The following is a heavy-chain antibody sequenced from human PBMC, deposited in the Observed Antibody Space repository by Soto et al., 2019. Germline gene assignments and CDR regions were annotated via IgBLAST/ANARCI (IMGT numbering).Heavy chain of an antibody. CDR2: ISYDGSNK. Sequence: VQLVESGGGVVQPGRSLRLSCAASGFIFSSYAMHWVRQAPGKGLEWVALISYDGSNKYYADSVKGRYTISRDNSKNSLYLQMNSLRAEDTAVYYCARVSALRAFDPWGQGTLVTVSS. CDR1: GFIFSSYA. D-gene: IGHD6-6*01. J-gene: IGHJ5*02. V-gene: IGHV3-30-3*01. CDR3: ARVSALRAFDP.